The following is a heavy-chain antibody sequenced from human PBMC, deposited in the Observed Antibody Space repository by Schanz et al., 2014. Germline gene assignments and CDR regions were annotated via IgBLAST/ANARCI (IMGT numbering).Heavy chain of an antibody. D-gene: IGHD5-12*01. CDR1: GFTVSNNY. CDR3: AKDGVEAVATV. J-gene: IGHJ4*02. Sequence: EVQLVESGGGLVQPGGSLRLSCAASGFTVSNNYMSWVRQAPGKGLECVSIIYSDGSTYYVDSVKGRFTISRDNSKNTLFLQMNSLRAEDTAVYYCAKDGVEAVATVWGQGILVTVSS. V-gene: IGHV3-66*01. CDR2: IYSDGST.